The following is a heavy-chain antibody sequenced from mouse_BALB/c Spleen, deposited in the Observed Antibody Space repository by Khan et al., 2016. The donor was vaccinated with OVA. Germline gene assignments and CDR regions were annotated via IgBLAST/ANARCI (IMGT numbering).Heavy chain of an antibody. CDR3: ARGASYWYFDV. CDR1: GYTFTNYG. Sequence: QIQLVQSGPELKKPGETVKISCKASGYTFTNYGMNWVKQAPGKGLKWMGWINTYTGEPTYTDDFKGRFAFSLETSASTAYLQINNLKNEDMATXFCARGASYWYFDVRGAGTMVTVSS. V-gene: IGHV9-1*02. CDR2: INTYTGEP. J-gene: IGHJ1*01.